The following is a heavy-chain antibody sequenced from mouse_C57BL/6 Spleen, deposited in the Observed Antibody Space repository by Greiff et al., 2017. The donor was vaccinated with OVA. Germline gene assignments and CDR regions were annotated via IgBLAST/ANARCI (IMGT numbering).Heavy chain of an antibody. Sequence: EVKLVESGGDLAKPGGSLKLSCAASGFTFSSYGMSWVRQTPDKRLEWVATISSGGSYTYYPDSVKGRFTISRDNAKNTLYLQMSSLKSEDTAMYYCARHVSYDYDWFAYWGQGTLVTVSA. D-gene: IGHD2-4*01. CDR2: ISSGGSYT. J-gene: IGHJ3*01. CDR1: GFTFSSYG. V-gene: IGHV5-6*01. CDR3: ARHVSYDYDWFAY.